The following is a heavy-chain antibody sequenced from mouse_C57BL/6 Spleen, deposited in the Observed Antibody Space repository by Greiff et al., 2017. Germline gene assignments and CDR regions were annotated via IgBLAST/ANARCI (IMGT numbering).Heavy chain of an antibody. CDR2: INPSSGYT. D-gene: IGHD2-5*01. CDR3: GYSKGDAMDY. J-gene: IGHJ4*01. Sequence: QVHVKQSGAELARPGASVKMSCKASGYTFTSYTMHWVKQRPGQGLEWIGYINPSSGYTKYNQKFKDKATLTADKSSSTAYMQLSSLTSEDSAVYYCGYSKGDAMDYWGQGTSVTVSS. V-gene: IGHV1-4*01. CDR1: GYTFTSYT.